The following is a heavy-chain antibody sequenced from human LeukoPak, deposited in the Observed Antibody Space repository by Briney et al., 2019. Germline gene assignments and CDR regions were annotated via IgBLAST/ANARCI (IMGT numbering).Heavy chain of an antibody. J-gene: IGHJ6*02. CDR2: IKQDGSEK. Sequence: GGSLRLSCAASGFTFSSYWMSWVRQAPGKGLEWVANIKQDGSEKNYVDSVKGRFTISRDNAKNSLYLQMNSLRAEDTAVYYCARFDLYYASGTYYSDSYYGMDVWGQGTTVTVSS. CDR1: GFTFSSYW. CDR3: ARFDLYYASGTYYSDSYYGMDV. V-gene: IGHV3-7*04. D-gene: IGHD3-10*01.